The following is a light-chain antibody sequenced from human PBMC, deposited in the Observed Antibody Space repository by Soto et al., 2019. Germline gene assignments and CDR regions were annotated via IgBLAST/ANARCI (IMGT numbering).Light chain of an antibody. V-gene: IGKV1-39*01. J-gene: IGKJ4*01. Sequence: EIVMTQSPATLSASVEDRVIITCRASQSISNHLNWYQQKPGKAPKLLIFAASSLQSGVPSRFSGSRSGPEFTLTINSLQSEDFAIYYCQPYNNWPLTFGGGTKVDIK. CDR2: AAS. CDR1: QSISNH. CDR3: QPYNNWPLT.